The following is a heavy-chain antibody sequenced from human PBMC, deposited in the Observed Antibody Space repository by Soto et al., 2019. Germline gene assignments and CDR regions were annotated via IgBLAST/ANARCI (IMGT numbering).Heavy chain of an antibody. V-gene: IGHV4-34*01. CDR2: INHSGST. Sequence: PSETLSLTCAVYGGSFSGYYWSWIRQPPRKGLEWIGEINHSGSTNYNPSLKSRVTISVDTSKNQFSLKLSSVTAADTAVYYCARRSGSYGPRGPSFDYWGQGTLVTVSS. CDR3: ARRSGSYGPRGPSFDY. D-gene: IGHD3-10*01. J-gene: IGHJ4*02. CDR1: GGSFSGYY.